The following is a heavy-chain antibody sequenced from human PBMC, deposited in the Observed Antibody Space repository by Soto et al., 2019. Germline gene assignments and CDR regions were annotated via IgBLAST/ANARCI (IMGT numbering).Heavy chain of an antibody. Sequence: QVQLVQSGAEVKKPGSSVKVSCKASGGTFSNYGINWVRQAPGQGLEWMGGVVPLFGAANYARKFQGRVTITADASTNLVYMQLSSLRSDDTAVYYCAREQHDPYDASGYYFNWFDPWGQGTLVTVSS. CDR2: VVPLFGAA. CDR1: GGTFSNYG. D-gene: IGHD3-22*01. J-gene: IGHJ5*02. V-gene: IGHV1-69*01. CDR3: AREQHDPYDASGYYFNWFDP.